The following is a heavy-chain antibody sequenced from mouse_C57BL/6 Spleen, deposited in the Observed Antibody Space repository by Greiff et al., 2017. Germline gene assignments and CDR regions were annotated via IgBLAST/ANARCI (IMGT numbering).Heavy chain of an antibody. Sequence: QVQLQQPGAELVKPGASVKMSCKASGYTFTSYWITWVKQRPGQGLEWIGDIYPGSGSTNYNEKFKSKATLTVDTSSSTAYMQLSSLTSEDSAVYYCARYPITTVVAYYAMDYWGQGTSVTVS. CDR3: ARYPITTVVAYYAMDY. J-gene: IGHJ4*01. CDR2: IYPGSGST. CDR1: GYTFTSYW. D-gene: IGHD1-1*01. V-gene: IGHV1-55*01.